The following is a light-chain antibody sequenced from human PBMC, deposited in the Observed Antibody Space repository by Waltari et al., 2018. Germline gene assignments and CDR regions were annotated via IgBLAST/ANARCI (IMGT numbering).Light chain of an antibody. CDR2: AAS. CDR3: LQDYIYPWT. Sequence: AIQMTQSPSSLSASVGDRVTITCRASQGIRNELGWYQQKPGKAPKLLIYAASSLQRRVPSRFSGSGSGTDFTLTISSLQPDDFATYYCLQDYIYPWTFGQGTKVEV. J-gene: IGKJ1*01. CDR1: QGIRNE. V-gene: IGKV1-6*01.